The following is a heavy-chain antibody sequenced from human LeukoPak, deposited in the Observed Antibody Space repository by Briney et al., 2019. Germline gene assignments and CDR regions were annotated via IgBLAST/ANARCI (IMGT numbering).Heavy chain of an antibody. J-gene: IGHJ4*02. D-gene: IGHD6-13*01. V-gene: IGHV7-4-1*02. CDR1: GYTFTAYS. CDR3: ARDRTGTAAGTGLYYFDY. Sequence: ASVKVSCKGSGYTFTAYSINWLRQAPGQGLEWMGWISTNTGNPTYAQDFTGRFVFSLDTSVSTAYLQISSLKAEDTAVYYCARDRTGTAAGTGLYYFDYWGQGTLVTVSS. CDR2: ISTNTGNP.